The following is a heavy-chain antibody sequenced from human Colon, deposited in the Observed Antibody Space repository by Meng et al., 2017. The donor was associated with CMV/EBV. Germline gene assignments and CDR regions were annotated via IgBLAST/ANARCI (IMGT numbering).Heavy chain of an antibody. V-gene: IGHV1-24*01. D-gene: IGHD6-13*01. Sequence: ASAKVSCKVSGYTLTELSIHWVRQAPGKGLEWMGGFNPEDGERVYAQKFQGRISMTEDTSTDTAYMELSSLTFEDTAVFYCASERLGAAAIPLDHWGQGTLVTVSS. CDR3: ASERLGAAAIPLDH. CDR2: FNPEDGER. J-gene: IGHJ4*02. CDR1: GYTLTELS.